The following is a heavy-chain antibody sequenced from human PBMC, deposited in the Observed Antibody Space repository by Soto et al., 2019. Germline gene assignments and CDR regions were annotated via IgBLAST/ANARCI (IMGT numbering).Heavy chain of an antibody. D-gene: IGHD3-22*01. Sequence: SGPTLVNPTETLTLTCTVSGFSLSNARMGVSWIRQPPGKALEWLAHIFSNDEKSYSTSLKSRLTISKDTSKSQVVLTMTNMDPVDTATYYCARISVTPQEQNYYDSSGYYYFDYWGQGTLVTVSS. V-gene: IGHV2-26*01. CDR2: IFSNDEK. CDR3: ARISVTPQEQNYYDSSGYYYFDY. CDR1: GFSLSNARMG. J-gene: IGHJ4*02.